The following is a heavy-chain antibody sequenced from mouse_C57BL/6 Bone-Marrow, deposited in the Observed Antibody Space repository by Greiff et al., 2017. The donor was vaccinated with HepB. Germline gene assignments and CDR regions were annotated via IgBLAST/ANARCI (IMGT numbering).Heavy chain of an antibody. CDR3: ARDRYKGGYYFDY. Sequence: EVKLMESGGGLVKPGGSLKLSCAASGFTFSSYAKSWVRQTPEKRLEWVATISDGGSYTYYPDNVKGRFTISRDNAKNNLYLQMSHLKSEDTAMYYCARDRYKGGYYFDYWGQGTTLTVSS. V-gene: IGHV5-4*01. J-gene: IGHJ2*01. CDR1: GFTFSSYA. CDR2: ISDGGSYT. D-gene: IGHD1-3*01.